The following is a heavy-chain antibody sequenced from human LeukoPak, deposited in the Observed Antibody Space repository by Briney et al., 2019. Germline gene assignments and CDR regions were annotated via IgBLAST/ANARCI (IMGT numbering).Heavy chain of an antibody. J-gene: IGHJ4*02. D-gene: IGHD6-19*01. CDR1: GFTFSSYS. Sequence: GGSLRLSCAASGFTFSSYSMNWVRQAPGKGLEWVSSISSSSSYIYYADSVKGRFTISRDNAKNSLYLQMNSLRAEDTAVYYCARDSSSSSGWHSYWGQGTLVTVSS. CDR3: ARDSSSSSGWHSY. V-gene: IGHV3-21*01. CDR2: ISSSSSYI.